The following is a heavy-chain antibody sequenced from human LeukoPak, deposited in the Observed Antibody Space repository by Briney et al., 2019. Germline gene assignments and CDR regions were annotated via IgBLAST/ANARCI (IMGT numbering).Heavy chain of an antibody. Sequence: PGGSLRLSCAASGFTFRTYSMNWVRQAPGKGLEWVSSISSSGDYMYYADSLKGRFTISRDNAKNSLYLQMNTLRAEDTAVYYCARHSTSWVDSAFDIWGQGTMVTVSS. D-gene: IGHD6-13*01. J-gene: IGHJ3*02. CDR2: ISSSGDYM. CDR1: GFTFRTYS. V-gene: IGHV3-21*06. CDR3: ARHSTSWVDSAFDI.